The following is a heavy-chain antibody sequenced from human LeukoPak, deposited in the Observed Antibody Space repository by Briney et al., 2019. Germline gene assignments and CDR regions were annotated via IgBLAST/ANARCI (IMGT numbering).Heavy chain of an antibody. CDR3: AKVSGSYFPDDI. J-gene: IGHJ3*02. Sequence: PGGSLRLSCAASGFTFDDYAMHWVRQAPGKGLERVSGISWNSGSIGYADSVKGRFTISRDNAKNSLYLQMNSLRAEDTALYYCAKVSGSYFPDDIWGQGTMVTVSS. D-gene: IGHD1-26*01. V-gene: IGHV3-9*01. CDR2: ISWNSGSI. CDR1: GFTFDDYA.